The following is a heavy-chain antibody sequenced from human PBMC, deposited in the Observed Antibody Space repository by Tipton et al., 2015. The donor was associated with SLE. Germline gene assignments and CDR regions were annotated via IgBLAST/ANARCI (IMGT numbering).Heavy chain of an antibody. J-gene: IGHJ4*02. Sequence: GSLRLSCAASGFTFSSYAMNWVRQAPGKGLEWVSSISGSGGSTYYADPVKGRFTISRDNAKNSLYLQMNSLRAEDTAVYYCARERSSGWSGEVFDCWGQGTLVTVSS. V-gene: IGHV3-21*01. CDR2: ISGSGGST. D-gene: IGHD6-19*01. CDR3: ARERSSGWSGEVFDC. CDR1: GFTFSSYA.